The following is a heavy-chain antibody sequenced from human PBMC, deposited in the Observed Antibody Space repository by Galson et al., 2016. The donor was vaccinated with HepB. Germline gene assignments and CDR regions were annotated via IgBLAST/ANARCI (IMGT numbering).Heavy chain of an antibody. V-gene: IGHV3-23*01. CDR3: ATDNLAYCGADCYS. CDR2: ISGSGRIT. CDR1: GFSFSRYA. J-gene: IGHJ5*02. D-gene: IGHD2-21*02. Sequence: SLRLSCAASGFSFSRYAMHWVRQAPGKGLEWVSSISGSGRITYYADSVRGRFTISRDNSKSTLYLRMNSLRAEDTAVYYCATDNLAYCGADCYSWGQGTRVTVSS.